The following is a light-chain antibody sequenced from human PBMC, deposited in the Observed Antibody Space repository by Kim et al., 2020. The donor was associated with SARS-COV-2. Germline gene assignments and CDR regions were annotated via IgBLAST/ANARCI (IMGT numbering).Light chain of an antibody. CDR1: SHNVGDQG. CDR3: TAWDTSLSTQV. Sequence: QTATLTCTWSSHNVGDQGASWLQQRQGHPPNLLFYRNNNRPSGTSERLSASRSGNTASLTIIGLQPEDEADYYCTAWDTSLSTQVFGGGTKLTVL. J-gene: IGLJ3*02. CDR2: RNN. V-gene: IGLV10-54*01.